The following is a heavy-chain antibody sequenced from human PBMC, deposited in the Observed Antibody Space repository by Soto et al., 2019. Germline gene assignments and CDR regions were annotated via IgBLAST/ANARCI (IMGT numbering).Heavy chain of an antibody. CDR1: GFAFSSYA. J-gene: IGHJ4*02. Sequence: EVQLLESGGGVVQPGGSLRLSCAASGFAFSSYAMSWVRQVPGKGLEWVSTISGSGGGTSYADSVKGRFTISRDKSNTTLHLQMNSLRAEDAALYYCAKIVGFGSGWFDYWCQGTRGTVSS. D-gene: IGHD6-19*01. V-gene: IGHV3-23*01. CDR2: ISGSGGGT. CDR3: AKIVGFGSGWFDY.